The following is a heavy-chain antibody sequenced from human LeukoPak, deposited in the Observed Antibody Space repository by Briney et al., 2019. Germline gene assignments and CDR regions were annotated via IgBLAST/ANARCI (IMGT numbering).Heavy chain of an antibody. CDR1: GFTFSDYY. V-gene: IGHV3-11*01. CDR2: ISSSGSTI. Sequence: PGGSLRLSCAASGFTFSDYYMSWIRQAPGKGLEWVSYISSSGSTIYYADSVKGRFTISRDNAKNSLYLQMNSLRAEDTAVYYCARATQALYSSSWYRPYYFDYWGQGTLVTVSS. CDR3: ARATQALYSSSWYRPYYFDY. D-gene: IGHD6-13*01. J-gene: IGHJ4*02.